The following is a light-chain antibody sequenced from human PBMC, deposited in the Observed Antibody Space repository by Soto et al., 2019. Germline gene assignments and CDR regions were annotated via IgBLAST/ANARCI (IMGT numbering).Light chain of an antibody. CDR1: HSVSSY. Sequence: EIVLTQSPATLSFSPWYRSTQSCRSSHSVSSYLAWYQQKPDQAPRLLIYDASNRATGIPARFSGSGSGTDFTLTISSLEPEDFGVYYCLQRSNWPLTFGGGTKVDI. CDR3: LQRSNWPLT. CDR2: DAS. J-gene: IGKJ4*01. V-gene: IGKV3-11*01.